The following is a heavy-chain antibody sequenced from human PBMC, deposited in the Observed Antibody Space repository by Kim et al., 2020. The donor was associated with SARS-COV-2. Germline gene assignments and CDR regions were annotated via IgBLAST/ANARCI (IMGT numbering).Heavy chain of an antibody. J-gene: IGHJ3*02. CDR3: ARGAIRPPTYYYDSSGYSRAFDI. Sequence: SETLSLTCAVYGGSFSGYYWSWIRQPPGKGLEWIGEINHSGSTNYNPSLKSRVTISVDTSKNQFSLKLSSVTAADTAVYYCARGAIRPPTYYYDSSGYSRAFDIWGQGTMVTVSS. CDR1: GGSFSGYY. CDR2: INHSGST. D-gene: IGHD3-22*01. V-gene: IGHV4-34*01.